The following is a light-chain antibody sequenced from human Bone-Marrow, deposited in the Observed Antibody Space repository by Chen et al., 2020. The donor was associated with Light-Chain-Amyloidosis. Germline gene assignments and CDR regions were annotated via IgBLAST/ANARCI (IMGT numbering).Light chain of an antibody. CDR3: QQYGTSPLT. V-gene: IGKV3-20*01. CDR1: QTISSNY. J-gene: IGKJ4*01. Sequence: EIVLTQSPGTLSLSPGEGANLSCRASQTISSNYLTWYQQKFGQAPRLLIYGSSSRATGIPDRFTGSGSGTDFTVTINSLEPEDFAMYYCQQYGTSPLTFGGGTKVELK. CDR2: GSS.